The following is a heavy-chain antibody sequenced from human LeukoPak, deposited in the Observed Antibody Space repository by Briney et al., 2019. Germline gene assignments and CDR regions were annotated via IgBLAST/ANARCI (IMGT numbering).Heavy chain of an antibody. CDR3: AKLPDYDFWSGYTFDY. D-gene: IGHD3-3*01. CDR1: GFTFSSYA. J-gene: IGHJ4*02. V-gene: IGHV3-23*01. CDR2: ISGSGGST. Sequence: SGGSLRLSCAASGFTFSSYAMSWVCPAPGKGLEWGSAISGSGGSTYYADSGKWRFTISRDNSKNTLYLQMNSLRAEDTAVYYCAKLPDYDFWSGYTFDYWGQGTLVTVSS.